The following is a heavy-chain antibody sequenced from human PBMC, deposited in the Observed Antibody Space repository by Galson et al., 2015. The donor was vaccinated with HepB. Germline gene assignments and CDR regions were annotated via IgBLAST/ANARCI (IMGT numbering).Heavy chain of an antibody. CDR2: IIGSGGST. CDR1: GFTFSSYA. Sequence: LAGEASGFTFSSYAMTWVRQAPGKGLEWVSYIIGSGGSTYYSDSVKGRLAISRDNSKITLYLKMNSLRAEDTDVYYCAKEGYSSSPVGWFDPWGQETLVTVSS. J-gene: IGHJ5*02. V-gene: IGHV3-23*01. CDR3: AKEGYSSSPVGWFDP. D-gene: IGHD6-6*01.